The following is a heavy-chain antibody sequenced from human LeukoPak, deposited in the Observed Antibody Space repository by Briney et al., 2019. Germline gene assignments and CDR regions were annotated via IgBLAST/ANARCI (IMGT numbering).Heavy chain of an antibody. J-gene: IGHJ6*03. V-gene: IGHV1-46*01. CDR3: ARGPSITMVRGGQWYYYMDV. Sequence: ASVKVSCKASGYTFTGYYMHWVRQAPGQGLEWMGIINPSGGSTSYAQKFQGRVTMTRDMSTSTVYMELSSLRSEDTAVYYCARGPSITMVRGGQWYYYMDVWGKGTTVTISS. CDR2: INPSGGST. D-gene: IGHD3-10*01. CDR1: GYTFTGYY.